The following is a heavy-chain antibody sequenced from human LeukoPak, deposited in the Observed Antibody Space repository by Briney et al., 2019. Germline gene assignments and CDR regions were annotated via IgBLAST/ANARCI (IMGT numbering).Heavy chain of an antibody. CDR3: ARVANRQWLVRDFDY. CDR2: IRNKANSYTT. D-gene: IGHD6-19*01. Sequence: PGGSLRLSCAASGFTFSDHYMDWVRQAPGKGLEWVGRIRNKANSYTTEYAASVEGRFTISRDDSMNSLYLQMNSLKTEDTAVYYCARVANRQWLVRDFDYWGQGTLVTVSS. J-gene: IGHJ4*02. CDR1: GFTFSDHY. V-gene: IGHV3-72*01.